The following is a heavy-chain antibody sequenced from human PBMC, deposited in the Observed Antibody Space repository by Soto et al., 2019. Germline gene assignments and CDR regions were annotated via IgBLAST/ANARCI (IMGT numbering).Heavy chain of an antibody. Sequence: EVQLVESGGGLVKPGVSLRLSCAASGFTFSSHSMNWDRQVPGKGLEWVSSITTSGSYTYHADSVKGRWTISRDNARNSLFLQMYSLGPEDPSVYYCARGSSWYLNNAFDIWAEGKMVTVSS. V-gene: IGHV3-21*01. CDR3: ARGSSWYLNNAFDI. CDR2: ITTSGSYT. D-gene: IGHD6-13*01. J-gene: IGHJ3*02. CDR1: GFTFSSHS.